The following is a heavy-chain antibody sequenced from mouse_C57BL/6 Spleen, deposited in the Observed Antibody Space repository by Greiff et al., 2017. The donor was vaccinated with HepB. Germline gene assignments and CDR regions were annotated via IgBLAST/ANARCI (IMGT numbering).Heavy chain of an antibody. J-gene: IGHJ2*01. CDR1: GYTFTSYW. CDR3: ARNYYPL. V-gene: IGHV1-50*01. Sequence: QVHVKQPGAELVKPGASVKLSCKASGYTFTSYWMQWVKQRPGQGLEWIGEIDPSDSYTNYNQKFKGKATLTVDTSSSTAYMQLSSLTSEDSAVYYCARNYYPLWGQGTTLTVSS. CDR2: IDPSDSYT. D-gene: IGHD1-1*01.